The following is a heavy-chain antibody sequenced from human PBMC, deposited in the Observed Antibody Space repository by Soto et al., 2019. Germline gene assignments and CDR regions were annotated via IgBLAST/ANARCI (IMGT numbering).Heavy chain of an antibody. CDR2: ICAHGTDQ. CDR3: GKDIRDGSIDY. V-gene: IGHV3-33*06. CDR1: GYSITNNG. J-gene: IGHJ4*02. D-gene: IGHD1-1*01. Sequence: QVRLVQSGGGVVQPGRSLTLSCAASGYSITNNGMHWVRQTPGKGLEWVALICAHGTDQYYSDSVTGRFTVSRDTPTNNVYLQMNSLRAEDTARYYCGKDIRDGSIDYWCKGTLVTVSS.